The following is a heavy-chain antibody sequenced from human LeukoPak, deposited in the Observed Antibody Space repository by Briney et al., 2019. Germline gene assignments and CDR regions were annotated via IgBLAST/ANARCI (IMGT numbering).Heavy chain of an antibody. CDR2: ISGNSGSI. D-gene: IGHD3-9*01. V-gene: IGHV3-48*03. CDR1: GFTFGGYP. J-gene: IGHJ4*02. Sequence: GGSRRLSCAASGFTFGGYPMNWHRQPPGKGLESLAYISGNSGSIHYADSVKGRFTVSRDNAKNSLYLQMNSLKAEDTAVYYCARVVDMMTGADYWGQGTLVTVSS. CDR3: ARVVDMMTGADY.